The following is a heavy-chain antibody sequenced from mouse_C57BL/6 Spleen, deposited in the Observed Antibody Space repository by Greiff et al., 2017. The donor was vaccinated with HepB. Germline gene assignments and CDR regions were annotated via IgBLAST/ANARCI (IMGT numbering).Heavy chain of an antibody. J-gene: IGHJ4*01. V-gene: IGHV1-80*01. CDR2: IYPGDGDT. CDR1: GYAFSSYW. CDR3: ARDIGDGYDAMDY. Sequence: VQLQESGAELVKPGASVKISCKASGYAFSSYWMNWVKQRPGKGLEWIGQIYPGDGDTNYNGKFKGKATLTADKSSSTAYMQLSSLTSEDSAVYFCARDIGDGYDAMDYWGQGTSVTVSS. D-gene: IGHD2-14*01.